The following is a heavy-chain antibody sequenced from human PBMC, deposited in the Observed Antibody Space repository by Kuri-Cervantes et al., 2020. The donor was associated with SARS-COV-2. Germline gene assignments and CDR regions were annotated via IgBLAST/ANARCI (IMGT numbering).Heavy chain of an antibody. D-gene: IGHD1-26*01. CDR2: IYSGGST. CDR1: GFTVSSNY. J-gene: IGHJ6*03. Sequence: GGSLRLSCAASGFTVSSNYMSWVRQAPGKGLEWVSVIYSGGSTYYADSVKGRFTISRDNSKNTLYLQMNSLRAEDTAVYYCARVGGSYYYYYYMDVWGKGTTVTVSS. CDR3: ARVGGSYYYYYYMDV. V-gene: IGHV3-53*05.